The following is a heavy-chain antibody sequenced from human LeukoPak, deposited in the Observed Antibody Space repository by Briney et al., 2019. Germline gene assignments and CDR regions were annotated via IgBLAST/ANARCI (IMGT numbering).Heavy chain of an antibody. V-gene: IGHV3-23*01. CDR1: GGSISSYY. D-gene: IGHD1-26*01. Sequence: ETLSLTCTVSGGSISSYYWSWVRQAPGKGLEWVSAISGSGGSTYYADSVKGRFTISRDNSKNTLYLQMNSLRAEDTAVYYCAKTVDMYSGSYSYWGQGTLVTVSS. CDR3: AKTVDMYSGSYSY. J-gene: IGHJ4*02. CDR2: ISGSGGST.